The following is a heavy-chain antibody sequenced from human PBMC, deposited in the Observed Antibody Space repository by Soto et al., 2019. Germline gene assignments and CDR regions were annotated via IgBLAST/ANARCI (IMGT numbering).Heavy chain of an antibody. J-gene: IGHJ4*02. D-gene: IGHD6-19*01. CDR3: ARGLITGSHYSGGWYYFDS. CDR2: INHSGSA. V-gene: IGHV4-34*01. Sequence: QVQLQQSGAGLLKPSETLSLTCAVYGESFSGHIWTWIRQTPGKGLQWIGQINHSGSASYNPSLKGRVPIAVTTSNSQFSLELSSVPAADTAVYYCARGLITGSHYSGGWYYFDSWGQGTQVTVSS. CDR1: GESFSGHI.